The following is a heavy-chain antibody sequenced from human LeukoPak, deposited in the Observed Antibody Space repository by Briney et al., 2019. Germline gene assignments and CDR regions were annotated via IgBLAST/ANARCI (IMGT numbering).Heavy chain of an antibody. D-gene: IGHD3-10*01. J-gene: IGHJ4*02. CDR3: ATDLATALWFGGLLPSNFFDS. Sequence: SETLSLTCTVSGGSISSYYWSWIRQPPGKGLEWIGSIYHTGSTYYNPSLKSRVTISVDTSKNQFSLKLTSVTAADTAVYYCATDLATALWFGGLLPSNFFDSWGQGTLVTVSS. CDR2: IYHTGST. CDR1: GGSISSYY. V-gene: IGHV4-38-2*02.